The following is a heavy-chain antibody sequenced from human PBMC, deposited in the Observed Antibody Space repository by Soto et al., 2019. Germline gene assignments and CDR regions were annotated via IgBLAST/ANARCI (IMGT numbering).Heavy chain of an antibody. CDR2: IYYSGST. D-gene: IGHD3-10*01. V-gene: IGHV4-31*03. CDR1: GGSIRSSDYY. Sequence: SETLSLTCTVSGGSIRSSDYYWGWIRQPPGEGLEWIGYIYYSGSTYYNPSLKSRVTISVDTSKNQFSLKLSSVTAADTAVYYCARGYGSGSYHPIDYWGQGTLVTVS. J-gene: IGHJ4*02. CDR3: ARGYGSGSYHPIDY.